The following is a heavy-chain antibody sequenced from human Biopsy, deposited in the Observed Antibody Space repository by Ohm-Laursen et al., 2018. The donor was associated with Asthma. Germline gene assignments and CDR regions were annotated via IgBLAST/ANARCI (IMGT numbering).Heavy chain of an antibody. Sequence: GSLRLSCASSGFTFSNYGSSWFRQAPGKGLGKGSRITGSVYFTYYADSVKGRFTSSRDKTDNTLYLQINNLTAADTAVYHFAKDERAYYGSDSKYMQPVPLGDWGQGTVVIASA. CDR1: GFTFSNYG. D-gene: IGHD2-21*01. J-gene: IGHJ4*02. V-gene: IGHV3-23*01. CDR2: ITGSVYFT. CDR3: AKDERAYYGSDSKYMQPVPLGD.